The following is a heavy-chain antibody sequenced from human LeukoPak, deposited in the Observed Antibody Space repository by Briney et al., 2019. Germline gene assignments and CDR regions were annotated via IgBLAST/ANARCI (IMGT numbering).Heavy chain of an antibody. Sequence: ASVKVSCKASGYTFTSYDINWVRQATGQGLEWMGWMNPNSGNTGYAQKFQGRVTITRNTSISTAYMELSSLRSEDTAVYYCARDQTPIVVVPAASTDAFDIWGQGTMVTVSS. CDR2: MNPNSGNT. V-gene: IGHV1-8*03. CDR1: GYTFTSYD. D-gene: IGHD2-2*01. J-gene: IGHJ3*02. CDR3: ARDQTPIVVVPAASTDAFDI.